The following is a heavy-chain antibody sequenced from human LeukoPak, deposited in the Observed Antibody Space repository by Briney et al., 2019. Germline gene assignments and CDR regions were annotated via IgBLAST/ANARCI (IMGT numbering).Heavy chain of an antibody. V-gene: IGHV1-69*04. D-gene: IGHD5-18*01. J-gene: IGHJ4*02. CDR3: ARVGGHTAMDMTFDY. CDR2: IIPILGIA. CDR1: GGTFISYA. Sequence: SVTVSCKASGGTFISYAISWVRQAPGQGLEWMGRIIPILGIANYAQKFQGRVTITADKSTSTAYMELSSLRSEDTAVYYCARVGGHTAMDMTFDYWGQGTLVTVSS.